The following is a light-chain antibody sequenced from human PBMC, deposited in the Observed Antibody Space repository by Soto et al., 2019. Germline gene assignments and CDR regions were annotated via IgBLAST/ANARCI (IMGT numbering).Light chain of an antibody. Sequence: QSVLTQPDSVSGSPGQTITISGTGTSSDVDGYNYVSWYQQHPGKAPKLMIYDVTNRPSGVSNRFSGSKSGNTASLTISGLQAEDKADYYCSSYTSSSTPVVFGGGTKLTVL. V-gene: IGLV2-14*01. J-gene: IGLJ3*02. CDR1: SSDVDGYNY. CDR2: DVT. CDR3: SSYTSSSTPVV.